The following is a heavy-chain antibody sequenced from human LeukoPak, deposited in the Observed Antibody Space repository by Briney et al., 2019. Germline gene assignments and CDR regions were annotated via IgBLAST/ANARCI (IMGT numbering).Heavy chain of an antibody. CDR1: GFTVSSNY. D-gene: IGHD6-13*01. CDR2: IYSGGST. V-gene: IGHV3-53*01. Sequence: GGSLRLSCAASGFTVSSNYMSWVGQAPGKGLEGVSVIYSGGSTYYADSVKGRFTISRDNSKNTRYLQMNSLRAEDTAVYYCARYYAPKAAAGFDYWGQGTLVTVSS. CDR3: ARYYAPKAAAGFDY. J-gene: IGHJ4*02.